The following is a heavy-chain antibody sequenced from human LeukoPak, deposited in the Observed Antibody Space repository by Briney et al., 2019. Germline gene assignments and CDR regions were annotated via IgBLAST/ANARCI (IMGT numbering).Heavy chain of an antibody. J-gene: IGHJ4*02. CDR2: IYTSGST. V-gene: IGHV4-61*02. CDR1: GGSISSGSYY. CDR3: ARDRKSGSYGFDY. Sequence: SQTLSLTCTVSGGSISSGSYYWSWIRQPAGKGLEWIGRIYTSGSTNYNPSLKSRVAISVDKSKNQFSLRLSSVTAADTAVYYCARDRKSGSYGFDYWGQGTLVTVSS. D-gene: IGHD1-26*01.